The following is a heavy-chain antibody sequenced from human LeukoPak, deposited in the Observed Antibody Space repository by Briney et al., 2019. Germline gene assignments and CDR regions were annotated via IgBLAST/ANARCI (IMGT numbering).Heavy chain of an antibody. CDR1: GFTFSSYS. J-gene: IGHJ4*02. CDR2: ISSSSSYI. V-gene: IGHV3-21*01. CDR3: ARAHYCSGGSCYSEFDY. Sequence: GGSLRLSCAASGFTFSSYSMNWVRQAPGRGLEWVSSISSSSSYIYYADSVKGRFTISRDNAKNSLYLQMNSLRAEDTAVYYCARAHYCSGGSCYSEFDYWGQGTLVTVSS. D-gene: IGHD2-15*01.